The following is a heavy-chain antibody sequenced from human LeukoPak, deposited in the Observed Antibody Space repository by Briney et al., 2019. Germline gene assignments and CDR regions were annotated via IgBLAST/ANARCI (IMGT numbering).Heavy chain of an antibody. V-gene: IGHV3-30*02. CDR2: IRYDGSNK. CDR1: GFTFSSYG. D-gene: IGHD6-19*01. J-gene: IGHJ4*02. Sequence: GGSLRLSCAASGFTFSSYGMHWVRQAPGKGLEWVAFIRYDGSNKYYADSVKGRFTISRDNSKNTLYLQMNSLRAEDTAVYYCAKEPRIAVAGTSYFDYWGQGTLVTVSS. CDR3: AKEPRIAVAGTSYFDY.